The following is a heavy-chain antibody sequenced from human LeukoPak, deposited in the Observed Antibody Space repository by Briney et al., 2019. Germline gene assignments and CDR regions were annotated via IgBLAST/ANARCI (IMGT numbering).Heavy chain of an antibody. V-gene: IGHV3-53*01. CDR1: GFTVSRNY. CDR3: ATWGSSSWALES. CDR2: IYSGGST. D-gene: IGHD6-13*01. Sequence: GGSLRLSCAASGFTVSRNYMIWVRQAPGKGLEWVSVIYSGGSTYYADSVRGRFTISRDNSKNTLYLQMDSLRAEDTAVYYCATWGSSSWALESWGQGTLVTVSS. J-gene: IGHJ5*02.